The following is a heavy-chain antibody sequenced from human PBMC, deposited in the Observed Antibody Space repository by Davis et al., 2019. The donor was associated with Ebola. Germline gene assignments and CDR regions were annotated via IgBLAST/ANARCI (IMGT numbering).Heavy chain of an antibody. CDR1: GFIFSHHG. J-gene: IGHJ4*02. Sequence: GGSLRLSCAASGFIFSHHGTNWVCQAPGKGLEWVGVISYDGSAKYYADPVRGRFTTSRDNSKNTLYLQMNSLRADDTAVYYCAKAYSYGADYWGQGTLVTVSS. D-gene: IGHD5-18*01. CDR3: AKAYSYGADY. V-gene: IGHV3-30*18. CDR2: ISYDGSAK.